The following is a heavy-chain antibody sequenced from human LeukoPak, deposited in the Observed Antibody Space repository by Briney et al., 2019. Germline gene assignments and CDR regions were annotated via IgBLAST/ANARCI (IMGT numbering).Heavy chain of an antibody. CDR1: GFTFNNNA. D-gene: IGHD4-11*01. J-gene: IGHJ4*02. Sequence: PGGSLRLSCTASGFTFNNNAMSWVRQAPGKGLEWVSAINGGGDATEYTDSVKGRFTISRDNSKNTLYLQMNSLRAEDTAVYYCAKDPKVTTGVDYWGQGTLVTVSS. CDR3: AKDPKVTTGVDY. V-gene: IGHV3-23*01. CDR2: INGGGDAT.